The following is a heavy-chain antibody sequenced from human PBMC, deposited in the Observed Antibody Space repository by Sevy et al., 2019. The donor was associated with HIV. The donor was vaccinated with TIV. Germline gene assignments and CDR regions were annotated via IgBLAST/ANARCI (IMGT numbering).Heavy chain of an antibody. V-gene: IGHV4-39*01. CDR1: GGYISSNNYY. CDR2: IYYSGSA. Sequence: SETLSLTCTVSGGYISSNNYYWGWIRQPPGKGLEWIGSIYYSGSAYYNPSLKSRVTISVDTSKNQFSLKVSSVTAADTAVYYCARLTIFGVVTDNWFGPWGQGTLVTVSS. D-gene: IGHD3-3*01. CDR3: ARLTIFGVVTDNWFGP. J-gene: IGHJ5*02.